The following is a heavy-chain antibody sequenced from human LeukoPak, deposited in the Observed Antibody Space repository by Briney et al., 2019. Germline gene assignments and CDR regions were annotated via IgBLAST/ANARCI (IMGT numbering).Heavy chain of an antibody. J-gene: IGHJ3*02. CDR3: TRDLVGYDAFDI. V-gene: IGHV1/OR15-1*04. Sequence: GASVKVSCKASGYIFKDYYIHWVRQAPGQGLEWMGRMNPDGGRSDFAQKFQGRVTMTTDMSINTAYMDLSSLTSDDTATYFCTRDLVGYDAFDIWGQGTLVTVSS. D-gene: IGHD2-15*01. CDR2: MNPDGGRS. CDR1: GYIFKDYY.